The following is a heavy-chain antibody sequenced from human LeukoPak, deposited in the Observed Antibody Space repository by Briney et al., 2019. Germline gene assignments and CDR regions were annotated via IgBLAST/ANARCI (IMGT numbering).Heavy chain of an antibody. Sequence: SVKVSCKASGGTFSSYAISWVRQAPGQGLEWMGRIIPIFGTANYAQKFQGRVMITTDESSSTASMQLSSLRSAATTVYYCARGPGYCSGGSCYSGLAEYFQHWGQGTLVTVSS. CDR3: ARGPGYCSGGSCYSGLAEYFQH. J-gene: IGHJ1*01. D-gene: IGHD2-15*01. CDR1: GGTFSSYA. CDR2: IIPIFGTA. V-gene: IGHV1-69*05.